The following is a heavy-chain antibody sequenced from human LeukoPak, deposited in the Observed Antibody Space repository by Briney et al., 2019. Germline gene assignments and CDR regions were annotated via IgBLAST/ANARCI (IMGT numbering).Heavy chain of an antibody. CDR3: ARRFGAIFGVVPFDY. V-gene: IGHV5-51*01. Sequence: GESLKISCKGSGYSFTSYWIGWVRQMPGKGLELMGIIYPGDSDTRYSPSFQGQVTISADKSISTAYLQWSSLKASDTAMYYCARRFGAIFGVVPFDYWGQGTLVTVSS. D-gene: IGHD3-3*01. CDR2: IYPGDSDT. J-gene: IGHJ4*02. CDR1: GYSFTSYW.